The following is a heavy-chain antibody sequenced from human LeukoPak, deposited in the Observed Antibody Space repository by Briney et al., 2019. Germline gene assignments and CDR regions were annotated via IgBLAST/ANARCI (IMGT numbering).Heavy chain of an antibody. CDR3: TSAVEMATISS. CDR1: GFTFSDYA. V-gene: IGHV3-49*04. J-gene: IGHJ5*02. D-gene: IGHD5-24*01. CDR2: IRSKAYGGTT. Sequence: GGSLRLSCTASGFTFSDYAMSWVRQAPGKGLEWVCFIRSKAYGGTTEYAASLKARFTISRDDSKNIAYLQMNSVKTEDTSGYYCTSAVEMATISSWGPGTLVTVSS.